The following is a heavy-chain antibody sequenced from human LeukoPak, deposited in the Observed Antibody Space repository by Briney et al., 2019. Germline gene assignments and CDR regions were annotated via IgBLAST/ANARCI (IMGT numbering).Heavy chain of an antibody. D-gene: IGHD3-22*01. CDR3: ARVLYYYDSSGYFDY. CDR2: INWNGGST. V-gene: IGHV3-20*04. Sequence: RAGGSLRLSCAASGFTFDDYGMSWVRQAPGKGLEWVSGINWNGGSTGYADSVKGRFIISRDNAKNSLYLQMNSLRAEDTALYYCARVLYYYDSSGYFDYWGQGTLVTVSS. CDR1: GFTFDDYG. J-gene: IGHJ4*02.